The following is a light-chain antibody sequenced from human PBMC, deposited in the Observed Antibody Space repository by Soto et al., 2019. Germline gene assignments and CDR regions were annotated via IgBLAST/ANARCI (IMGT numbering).Light chain of an antibody. J-gene: IGKJ2*01. CDR3: QQYNSYPST. CDR2: KAS. CDR1: QSISSW. Sequence: DIQMTQSPSTLSASVGDRATITCRASQSISSWLAWYQQKPGKAPKLLIYKASSLESGVPSRFSGSGSGTDFTLTISSLQPDDFAPYYCQQYNSYPSTFGQGTKLEIK. V-gene: IGKV1-5*03.